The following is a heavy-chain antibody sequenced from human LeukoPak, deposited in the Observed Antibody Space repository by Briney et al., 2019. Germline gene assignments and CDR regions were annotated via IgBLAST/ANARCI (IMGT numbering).Heavy chain of an antibody. V-gene: IGHV4-38-2*02. CDR1: GYSISSGYY. Sequence: SETLSLTCTVSGYSISSGYYWGWIRQPPGKGLEWISSIYHSGRTFYNPSLKSRVTISVDTSKNQFSLKLSSVTAADTAVYYCARIGYDYVWGSRYYYMDVWGKGTTVTISS. CDR3: ARIGYDYVWGSRYYYMDV. CDR2: IYHSGRT. D-gene: IGHD3-16*01. J-gene: IGHJ6*03.